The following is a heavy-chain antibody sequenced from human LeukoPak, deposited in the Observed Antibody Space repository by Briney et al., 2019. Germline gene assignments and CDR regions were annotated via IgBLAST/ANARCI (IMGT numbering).Heavy chain of an antibody. CDR3: ARVKLNYYDSSTYAFDI. D-gene: IGHD3-22*01. Sequence: SETLSLTCTVSGGFISSSSYYWGWIRQPTGKGLEWIGSIYYSGSTYYNPSLKSRVSISVDTSKNQFSLKLISVTAADTAVYYCARVKLNYYDSSTYAFDIWGQGTMVTVSS. CDR1: GGFISSSSYY. J-gene: IGHJ3*02. V-gene: IGHV4-39*07. CDR2: IYYSGST.